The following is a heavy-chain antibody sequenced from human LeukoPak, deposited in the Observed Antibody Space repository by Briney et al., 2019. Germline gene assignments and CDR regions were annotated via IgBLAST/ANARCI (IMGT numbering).Heavy chain of an antibody. J-gene: IGHJ4*02. CDR1: GFTFNNYG. CDR2: ISYDGSNT. CDR3: ANENYYGSGSYADH. D-gene: IGHD3-10*01. V-gene: IGHV3-30*18. Sequence: GGSLRLSCAASGFTFNNYGMHWVRQAPGKGLEWVAIISYDGSNTYYADSVKGRFTISRDNFKNTLYLQMNSLRAEDTAVYYCANENYYGSGSYADHWGQGTLVTVSS.